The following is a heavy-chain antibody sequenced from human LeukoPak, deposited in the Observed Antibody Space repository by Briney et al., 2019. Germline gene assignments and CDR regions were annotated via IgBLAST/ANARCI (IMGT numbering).Heavy chain of an antibody. J-gene: IGHJ4*02. CDR1: GFTFSSYT. CDR2: IRSKAYGETA. D-gene: IGHD1-1*01. Sequence: GGSLRLSCTASGFTFSSYTMTWVRQAPGKGLEWVGFIRSKAYGETADYAASVKGRFTISRDDSKAIAYLQMNSLKTEDTAVYHCTRDRGAYNLYDYWGQGTLVTVSS. V-gene: IGHV3-49*04. CDR3: TRDRGAYNLYDY.